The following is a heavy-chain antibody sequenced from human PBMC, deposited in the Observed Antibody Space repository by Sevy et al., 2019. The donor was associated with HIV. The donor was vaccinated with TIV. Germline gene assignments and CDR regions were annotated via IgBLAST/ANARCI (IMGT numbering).Heavy chain of an antibody. V-gene: IGHV3-7*01. J-gene: IGHJ6*02. Sequence: GGSLRLSCAASGFTFSSYWMSWVRQAPGKGLEWVANIKQGGTEKYYVDSVKGRFIISRDNAKNSLYLQMNSLRAEDTAVYYCARGYCSGGSCYYYYYGMDVWGQGTTVTVSS. D-gene: IGHD2-15*01. CDR1: GFTFSSYW. CDR3: ARGYCSGGSCYYYYYGMDV. CDR2: IKQGGTEK.